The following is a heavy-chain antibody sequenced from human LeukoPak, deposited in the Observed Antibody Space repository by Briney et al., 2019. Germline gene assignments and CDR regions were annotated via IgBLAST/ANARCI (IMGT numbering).Heavy chain of an antibody. D-gene: IGHD4-17*01. J-gene: IGHJ3*02. Sequence: SETLSLTCTVSGGSITNYYWGWIRQPPGKGLEWIGSIYHSGSTYYNPSLKSRVTISVDTSKNQFSLKLSSVTAADTAVYYCAKTVTVTTSAFDIWGQGTMVTVSS. CDR1: GGSITNYY. V-gene: IGHV4-38-2*02. CDR2: IYHSGST. CDR3: AKTVTVTTSAFDI.